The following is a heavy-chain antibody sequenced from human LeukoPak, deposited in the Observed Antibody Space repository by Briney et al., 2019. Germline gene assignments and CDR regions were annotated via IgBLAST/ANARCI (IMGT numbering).Heavy chain of an antibody. D-gene: IGHD2/OR15-2a*01. CDR2: INTNTGNP. CDR1: GYTFTSYA. J-gene: IGHJ4*02. V-gene: IGHV7-4-1*02. CDR3: ARDKSMPKLTRPIAVY. Sequence: ASVKVSCKASGYTFTSYAMNWVRQAPGQGLEWMGWINTNTGNPTYAQGFTGRFVFSLDTSVSTAYLRISSLKAEDTAVYYCARDKSMPKLTRPIAVYWGQGTLVTVSS.